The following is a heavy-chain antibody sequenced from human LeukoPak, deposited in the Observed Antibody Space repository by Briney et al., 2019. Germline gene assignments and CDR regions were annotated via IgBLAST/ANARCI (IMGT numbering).Heavy chain of an antibody. V-gene: IGHV1-18*01. Sequence: ASVKVSCKASGYTFTSYGISWVRQAPGQGLEWMGWISAYNGNTNYAQKLQGRVTMTTDTSTSTAYMELRSLRSDDTAVYYCARERAQWFGELRTDYWGQGTLVTVSS. CDR2: ISAYNGNT. D-gene: IGHD3-10*01. J-gene: IGHJ4*02. CDR3: ARERAQWFGELRTDY. CDR1: GYTFTSYG.